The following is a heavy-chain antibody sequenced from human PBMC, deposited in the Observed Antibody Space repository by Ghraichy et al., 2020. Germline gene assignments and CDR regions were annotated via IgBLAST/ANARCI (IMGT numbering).Heavy chain of an antibody. V-gene: IGHV3-23*01. J-gene: IGHJ3*02. CDR3: AKDPYCTGGVCYSLIAFDI. CDR1: GFTFSSYA. CDR2: ISGSGGST. Sequence: LSLTCAASGFTFSSYAMSWVRQAPGKGLEWVSAISGSGGSTYYADSVKGRFTISRDNSKNTLYLQMNSLRAEDTAVYYCAKDPYCTGGVCYSLIAFDIWGQGTMVTVSS. D-gene: IGHD2-8*02.